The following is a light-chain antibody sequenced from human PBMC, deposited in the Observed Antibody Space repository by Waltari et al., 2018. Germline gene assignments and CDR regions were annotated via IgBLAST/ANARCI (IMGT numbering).Light chain of an antibody. CDR3: QQYSNWPPWT. Sequence: EIMMTQSPATLSVSQGERATLSCRVSQSVSRKLAWYQQKPGQAPRLLIYDTSSRATDIPARFSGSGSGTEFTLTISSLQSEDFAVYYCQQYSNWPPWTFSQGTKVEI. CDR1: QSVSRK. V-gene: IGKV3-15*01. J-gene: IGKJ1*01. CDR2: DTS.